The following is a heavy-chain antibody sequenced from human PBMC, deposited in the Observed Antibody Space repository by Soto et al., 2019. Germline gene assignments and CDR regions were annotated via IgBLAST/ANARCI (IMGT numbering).Heavy chain of an antibody. V-gene: IGHV2-70*11. CDR3: ARIRGTSFCVSGVCSGEYSYHQYGMDV. J-gene: IGHJ6*02. CDR1: GFSLNSSGMC. D-gene: IGHD2-8*02. Sequence: SGPTLVNPTQTPTLTCTFSGFSLNSSGMCVTWIRQPPEKALEWLARIDGDDDTYYTTSLRTRLTISKDTSKNQVVLTMTNRDPVDTATYYCARIRGTSFCVSGVCSGEYSYHQYGMDVWGQGTTVTVSS. CDR2: IDGDDDT.